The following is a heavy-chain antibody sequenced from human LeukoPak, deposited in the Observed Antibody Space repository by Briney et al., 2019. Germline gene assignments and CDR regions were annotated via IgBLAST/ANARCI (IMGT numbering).Heavy chain of an antibody. V-gene: IGHV4-39*01. Sequence: KASETLSLTCTVSGGSISSSSYYWGWIRQPPGKGPEWIGSIYYSGSTYYNPSLKSRVTISVDTSKNQFSLKLSSVTAADTAVYYCASLNYDSSGYYSNFDYWGQGTLVTVSS. CDR3: ASLNYDSSGYYSNFDY. J-gene: IGHJ4*02. CDR1: GGSISSSSYY. CDR2: IYYSGST. D-gene: IGHD3-22*01.